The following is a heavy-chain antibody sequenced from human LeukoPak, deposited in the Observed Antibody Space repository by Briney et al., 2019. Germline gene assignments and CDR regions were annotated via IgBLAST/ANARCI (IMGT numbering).Heavy chain of an antibody. D-gene: IGHD5-18*01. CDR3: AKAQPGYSYGTTYYFDY. Sequence: GGSLRLSCAASGFTFSSYAMSWVRQAPGKGLEWVSAISGSGGSTYYADSVKGRFTISRDNSKNTLYLQMNSLRAEDTAVYYCAKAQPGYSYGTTYYFDYWGQGTLVTVS. CDR2: ISGSGGST. V-gene: IGHV3-23*01. CDR1: GFTFSSYA. J-gene: IGHJ4*02.